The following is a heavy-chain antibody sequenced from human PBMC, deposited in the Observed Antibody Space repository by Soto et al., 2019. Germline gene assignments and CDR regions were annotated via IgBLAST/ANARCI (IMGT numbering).Heavy chain of an antibody. J-gene: IGHJ4*02. V-gene: IGHV1-2*04. CDR1: GYTFTGYY. Sequence: ASVKVSCKASGYTFTGYYMHWVRQAPGQGLEWTGWINPNSGGTNYAQKFQGWVTMTRDTSSSTAYMELSRLRSDDTAVYYCARELGSYTLDYWGQGTLVTVSS. D-gene: IGHD3-10*01. CDR3: ARELGSYTLDY. CDR2: INPNSGGT.